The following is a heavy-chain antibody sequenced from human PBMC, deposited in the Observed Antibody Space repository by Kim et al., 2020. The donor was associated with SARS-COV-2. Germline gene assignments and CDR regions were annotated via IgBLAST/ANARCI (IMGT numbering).Heavy chain of an antibody. J-gene: IGHJ4*02. Sequence: HPSPKSRVTISVETTKNQFSLKLSSVTAADTAVYYCASDYGDYLFDYWGQGTLVTVSS. D-gene: IGHD4-17*01. CDR3: ASDYGDYLFDY. V-gene: IGHV4-39*01.